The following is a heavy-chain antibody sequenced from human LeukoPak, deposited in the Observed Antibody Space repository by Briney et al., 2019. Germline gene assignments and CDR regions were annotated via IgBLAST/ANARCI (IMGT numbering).Heavy chain of an antibody. V-gene: IGHV3-21*01. CDR1: GFTFSSFS. J-gene: IGHJ3*02. CDR2: ISGSTSYM. Sequence: GGSLRLSCAASGFTFSSFSMNWVRQAPGKGLEWVSSISGSTSYMYYVDSVKGRFTISRDNAKNSLYLQMNGLRAEDTGIYYCARDTDAFDIWGRGTMVTVSS. CDR3: ARDTDAFDI.